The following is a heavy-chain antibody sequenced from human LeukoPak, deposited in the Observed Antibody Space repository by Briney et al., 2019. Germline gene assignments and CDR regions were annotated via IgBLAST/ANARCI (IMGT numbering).Heavy chain of an antibody. V-gene: IGHV3-30*18. CDR1: GFTFSSYG. CDR2: ISYDGSNK. J-gene: IGHJ4*02. D-gene: IGHD1-20*01. CDR3: AKDQGITGTYTYFDY. Sequence: PGRSLRLSCAASGFTFSSYGMHWVRQAPGKGLEWVAVISYDGSNKYYADSVKGRFTISRDNSKNTLYLQMNSLRAEDTAVYYCAKDQGITGTYTYFDYWGQGTLVTVSS.